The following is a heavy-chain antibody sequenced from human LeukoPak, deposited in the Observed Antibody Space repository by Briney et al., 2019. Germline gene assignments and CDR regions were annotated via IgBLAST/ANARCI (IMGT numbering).Heavy chain of an antibody. CDR1: GFTFSSYS. V-gene: IGHV3-21*01. Sequence: PGGSLRLSCAASGFTFSSYSMNWVRQAPGKGLEWVSSISSSSSYIYYADSVKGRSTISRDNAKNSLYLQMNSLRAEDTAVYYCARGNLARLFGYWGQGTLVTVSS. CDR3: ARGNLARLFGY. D-gene: IGHD3-16*01. J-gene: IGHJ4*02. CDR2: ISSSSSYI.